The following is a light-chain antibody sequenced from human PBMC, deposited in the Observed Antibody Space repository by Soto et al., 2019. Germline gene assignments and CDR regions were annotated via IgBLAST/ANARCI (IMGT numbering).Light chain of an antibody. CDR3: SSYTSSATRV. CDR2: EVT. V-gene: IGLV2-14*01. Sequence: QSVLTQPASVSGSPGQSITIPCTGTSNHIGGYNFVSWYQHHPGTAPKLMIYEVTNRPSGVSNRFSGSKSGNTASLTISGLHAEDEADYYCSSYTSSATRVFGGGTKLTVL. CDR1: SNHIGGYNF. J-gene: IGLJ3*02.